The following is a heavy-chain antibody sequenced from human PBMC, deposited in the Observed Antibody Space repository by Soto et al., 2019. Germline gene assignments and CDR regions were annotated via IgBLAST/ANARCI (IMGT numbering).Heavy chain of an antibody. CDR3: AKDHLTTTVTTVGY. CDR2: ISYHGSDK. V-gene: IGHV3-30*18. J-gene: IGHJ4*02. D-gene: IGHD4-17*01. CDR1: GFTFSNYG. Sequence: QVQLVESGGGVVQPGRSLRLSCAASGFTFSNYGMHWVRQAPGKGLEWVAVISYHGSDKYYADYVKGRFTISRDNSKNTLYLQMDSLRAEDTAVYYCAKDHLTTTVTTVGYWGQGILVTVSS.